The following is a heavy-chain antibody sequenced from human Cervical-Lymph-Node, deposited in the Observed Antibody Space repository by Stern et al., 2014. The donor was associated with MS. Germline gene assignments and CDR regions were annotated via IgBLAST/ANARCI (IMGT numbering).Heavy chain of an antibody. V-gene: IGHV3-30*18. CDR1: GFTFSNYS. D-gene: IGHD4-11*01. J-gene: IGHJ6*02. CDR2: ISIDGSYK. CDR3: AKSASNFAYYYYGMDV. Sequence: QVQLGQSGGGVVQPGRSLRVSCAASGFTFSNYSMHWVRQAPGQGLEWVGVISIDGSYKLYADSVRGRFTISRANSTHTLNLQMNRRSSEDAAVYYCAKSASNFAYYYYGMDVWGQGTTVTVSS.